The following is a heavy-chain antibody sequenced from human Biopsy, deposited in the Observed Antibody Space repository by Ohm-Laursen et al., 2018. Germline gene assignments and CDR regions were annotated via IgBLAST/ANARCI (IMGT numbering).Heavy chain of an antibody. V-gene: IGHV4-59*01. J-gene: IGHJ2*01. CDR1: GDSISSNY. CDR3: ARDRGYYSDRTVPGYFDL. CDR2: VFYTGST. D-gene: IGHD3-22*01. Sequence: SDTLSLTCTVSGDSISSNYWSWIRQPTGKGLEWIGYVFYTGSTDYNPSLQSRVTISVDTSKNHFSLRLRSVTPADTAIYYCARDRGYYSDRTVPGYFDLWGRGTLVTVSS.